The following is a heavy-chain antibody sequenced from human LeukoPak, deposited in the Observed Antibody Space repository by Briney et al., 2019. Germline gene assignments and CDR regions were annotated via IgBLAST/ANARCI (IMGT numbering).Heavy chain of an antibody. V-gene: IGHV3-23*01. CDR1: GFTFSSYA. D-gene: IGHD3-22*01. Sequence: PGGSLRLSCAASGFTFSSYAMSWVRQAPGKGLEWVSAISGSGGSTYYADSVKGRFPISRDNSKNTLYLQMNSLRTEDTAVYYCAKSSLPQYYYDSSGYLDYWGQGTLVTVSS. CDR2: ISGSGGST. CDR3: AKSSLPQYYYDSSGYLDY. J-gene: IGHJ4*02.